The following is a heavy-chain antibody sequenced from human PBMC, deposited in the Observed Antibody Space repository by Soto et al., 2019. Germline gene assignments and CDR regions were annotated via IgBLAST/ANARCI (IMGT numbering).Heavy chain of an antibody. CDR3: ARDGDGDLRLYY. J-gene: IGHJ4*02. D-gene: IGHD4-17*01. Sequence: QVQLVESGGGVVQPGRSLRLSCTASGFIFSSYGMDWVRQAPGRGLEWVAVIWYDGSKEYYADSMKGRFTISRDNSRNTLYLQMNSLRDEDTAVYYCARDGDGDLRLYYWGQGTLVTVSS. CDR2: IWYDGSKE. CDR1: GFIFSSYG. V-gene: IGHV3-33*01.